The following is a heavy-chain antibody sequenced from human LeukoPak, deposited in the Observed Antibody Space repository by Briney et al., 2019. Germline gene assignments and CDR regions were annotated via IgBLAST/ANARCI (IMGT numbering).Heavy chain of an antibody. V-gene: IGHV1-2*02. Sequence: ASVKVSCKASGYTFTGYYTHWVRQAPGQGLEWMGWINPNSGGTNYAQKFQGRVTMTRDTSISTAYMELSRLRSDDTAVYYCARVWSSSWYGNFDYWGQGTLVTVSS. J-gene: IGHJ4*02. CDR3: ARVWSSSWYGNFDY. D-gene: IGHD6-13*01. CDR1: GYTFTGYY. CDR2: INPNSGGT.